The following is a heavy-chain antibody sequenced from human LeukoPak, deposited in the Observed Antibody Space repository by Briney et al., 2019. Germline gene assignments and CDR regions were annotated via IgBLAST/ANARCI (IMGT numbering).Heavy chain of an antibody. D-gene: IGHD3-22*01. CDR3: ARYRCHYYDSSGYLD. Sequence: ASVKVSCKASGGTFSIYAISWVRHTPGQGVEWGGGIIPIFGTANYAQKFQGRATITTDESTSTAYMELSSLRSEDTAGYYCARYRCHYYDSSGYLDGGQGTLVTVSS. J-gene: IGHJ4*02. CDR2: IIPIFGTA. V-gene: IGHV1-69*05. CDR1: GGTFSIYA.